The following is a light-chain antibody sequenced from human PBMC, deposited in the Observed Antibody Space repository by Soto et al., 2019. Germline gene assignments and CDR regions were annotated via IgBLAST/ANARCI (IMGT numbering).Light chain of an antibody. CDR3: AAWDDSLSGYG. CDR1: SSNIGSNY. V-gene: IGLV1-47*02. CDR2: SNN. Sequence: QSVLTQSPSASGTPGQRVTISCSGSSSNIGSNYVYWYQHLPGTAPKLRIYSNNQRPSGVPDRFSGSKSGTSASLAISGLRSEDEADYYCAAWDDSLSGYGFGTGTKLTV. J-gene: IGLJ1*01.